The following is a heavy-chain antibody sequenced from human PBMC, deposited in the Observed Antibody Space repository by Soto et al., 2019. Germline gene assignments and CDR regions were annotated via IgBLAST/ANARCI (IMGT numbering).Heavy chain of an antibody. Sequence: QVQLVQPGAEVKKPGASVKASCKASGYTFTSYAMHWVRQAPGQRLEWMGWINAGNGNTKYSQKFQGRVTITRDTSASTAYMELSSLRSEDTAVYYCARRRVTIFGVSLGYWGQGTLVTVSS. D-gene: IGHD3-3*01. J-gene: IGHJ4*02. V-gene: IGHV1-3*01. CDR2: INAGNGNT. CDR3: ARRRVTIFGVSLGY. CDR1: GYTFTSYA.